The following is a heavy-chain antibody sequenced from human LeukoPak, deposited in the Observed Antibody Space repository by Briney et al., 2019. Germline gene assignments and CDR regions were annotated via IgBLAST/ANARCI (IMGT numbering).Heavy chain of an antibody. V-gene: IGHV1-3*01. CDR2: INGDNGNT. CDR3: ARAPYDILTGYSLNWFDP. Sequence: GASVKVSCKASGYTFTTYAMHWVRQAPGQRLEWMGWINGDNGNTKYSQKFQGRVTITRDTSAYTGYMELRSLTSADTAVYFCARAPYDILTGYSLNWFDPWGQGTLVTASS. D-gene: IGHD3-9*01. CDR1: GYTFTTYA. J-gene: IGHJ5*02.